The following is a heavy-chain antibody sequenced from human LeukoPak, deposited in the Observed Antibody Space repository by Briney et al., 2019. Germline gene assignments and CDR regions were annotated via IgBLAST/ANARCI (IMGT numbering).Heavy chain of an antibody. Sequence: SETLSLTCTVSGGSISSYYWSWIRQPPGKGLEWIGSIYYSGSTYYNPSLKSRVTISVDTSKNQFSLKLSSVTAADTAVYYCARCLLAVTPNCFDPWGQGPLVTVSS. D-gene: IGHD2-21*02. V-gene: IGHV4-59*05. J-gene: IGHJ5*02. CDR3: ARCLLAVTPNCFDP. CDR2: IYYSGST. CDR1: GGSISSYY.